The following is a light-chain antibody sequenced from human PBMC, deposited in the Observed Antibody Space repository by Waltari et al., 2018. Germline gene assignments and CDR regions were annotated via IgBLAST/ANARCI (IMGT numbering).Light chain of an antibody. J-gene: IGKJ2*01. Sequence: EVVMTQSPLSLPVTLGQPASISCRSSQSLVHTNGNTYLFWIQQRPGQPPRRLIDGSSNRDPGVPDRFSGSGSGTDFTLKISRVEADDVGVYYCMQSTIWPYSCGQGTNLEIK. CDR3: MQSTIWPYS. CDR1: QSLVHTNGNTY. V-gene: IGKV2-30*02. CDR2: GSS.